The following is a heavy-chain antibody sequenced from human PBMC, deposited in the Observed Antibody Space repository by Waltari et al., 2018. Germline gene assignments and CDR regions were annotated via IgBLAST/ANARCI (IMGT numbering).Heavy chain of an antibody. Sequence: QVTLKESGPALVKPTQTLTLTWTLSGLSLSTDKVRVNWIRQPPGKALEWLARIDWDDDKFYNRGLRTRLTISKDTSKNQVVLTMTNMDPADTATYFCARMHFFGSRTYYFDYWGQGALITVSS. V-gene: IGHV2-70*04. J-gene: IGHJ4*02. D-gene: IGHD3-10*01. CDR1: GLSLSTDKVR. CDR2: IDWDDDK. CDR3: ARMHFFGSRTYYFDY.